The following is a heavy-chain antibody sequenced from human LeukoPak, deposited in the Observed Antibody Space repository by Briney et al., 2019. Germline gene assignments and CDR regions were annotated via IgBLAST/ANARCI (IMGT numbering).Heavy chain of an antibody. CDR3: ARGRYYDILTGYYKTAKSAYYFDY. D-gene: IGHD3-9*01. CDR1: GGSFSGYY. Sequence: SETLSLTCAVYGGSFSGYYWSWIRQPPGKGLEWIGEINHSGSTNYNPSLKSRVTISVDTSKNQFSLKLSSVTAADTAVYYCARGRYYDILTGYYKTAKSAYYFDYWGQGTLVTVSS. J-gene: IGHJ4*02. V-gene: IGHV4-34*01. CDR2: INHSGST.